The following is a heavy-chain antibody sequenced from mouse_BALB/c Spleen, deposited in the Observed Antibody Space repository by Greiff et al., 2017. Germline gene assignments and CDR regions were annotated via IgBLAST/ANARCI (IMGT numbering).Heavy chain of an antibody. Sequence: QVQLKQSGAELVRPGTSVKVSCKASGYAFTNYLIEWVKQRPGQGLEWIGVINPGSGGTNYNEKFKGKATLTADKSSSTAYMQLSSLTSDDSAVYFCARGGNYGAWFAYWGQGTLVTVSA. CDR2: INPGSGGT. D-gene: IGHD2-1*01. V-gene: IGHV1-54*01. CDR1: GYAFTNYL. CDR3: ARGGNYGAWFAY. J-gene: IGHJ3*01.